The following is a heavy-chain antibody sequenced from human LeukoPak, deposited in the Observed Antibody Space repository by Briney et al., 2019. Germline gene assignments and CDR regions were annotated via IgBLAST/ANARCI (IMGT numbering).Heavy chain of an antibody. CDR1: GFTVSSNY. V-gene: IGHV3-53*01. CDR2: IYSGGST. Sequence: GGSLRLSCAASGFTVSSNYMSWVRQAPGKGLEWVSVIYSGGSTYYADSVKGRFTISRDNSKNTLYLQMNSLRAEDTAVYYCAKAGAAAFYHYYGMDVWGQGTTVTVSS. D-gene: IGHD6-13*01. J-gene: IGHJ6*02. CDR3: AKAGAAAFYHYYGMDV.